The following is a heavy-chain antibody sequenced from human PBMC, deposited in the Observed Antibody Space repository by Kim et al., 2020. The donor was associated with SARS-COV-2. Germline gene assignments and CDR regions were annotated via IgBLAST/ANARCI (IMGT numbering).Heavy chain of an antibody. Sequence: GGSLRLSCTARGFTFSDSALHWVRQAPGKGLEWVAIISFDGSRKYYADSVRGRFTISRDNSKNTVFLQVHSLRSEDTAVYYCARDREGSGSSLDYWGQGT. CDR1: GFTFSDSA. CDR2: ISFDGSRK. D-gene: IGHD3-10*01. V-gene: IGHV3-30-3*01. CDR3: ARDREGSGSSLDY. J-gene: IGHJ4*02.